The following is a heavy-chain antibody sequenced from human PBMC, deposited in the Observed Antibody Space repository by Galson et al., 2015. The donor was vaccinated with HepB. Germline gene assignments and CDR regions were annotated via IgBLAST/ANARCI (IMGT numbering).Heavy chain of an antibody. J-gene: IGHJ4*02. CDR2: ISYDGSNK. V-gene: IGHV3-30*18. Sequence: SLRLSCAASGFTFSSYGMHWVRQAPGKGLEWVAVISYDGSNKYYADSVKGRFTISRDNSKNTLYLQMNSLRAEDTAVYYCAKAKARDPAVDYWGQGTLVTVSS. CDR1: GFTFSSYG. CDR3: AKAKARDPAVDY.